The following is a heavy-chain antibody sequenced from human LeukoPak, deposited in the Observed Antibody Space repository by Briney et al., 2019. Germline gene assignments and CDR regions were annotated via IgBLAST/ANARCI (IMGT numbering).Heavy chain of an antibody. D-gene: IGHD3-10*01. J-gene: IGHJ4*02. Sequence: PSETLSLTCTVSGYSISSGYYWGWIRQPPGKGLEWIGSIYHSGSTYYNPSLKSRVTISVDTSKNQFSLKLSSVTAADTAVYYCARDRVEHSGSGSYYMRREVPGDYFDYWGQGTLVTVSS. V-gene: IGHV4-38-2*02. CDR1: GYSISSGYY. CDR3: ARDRVEHSGSGSYYMRREVPGDYFDY. CDR2: IYHSGST.